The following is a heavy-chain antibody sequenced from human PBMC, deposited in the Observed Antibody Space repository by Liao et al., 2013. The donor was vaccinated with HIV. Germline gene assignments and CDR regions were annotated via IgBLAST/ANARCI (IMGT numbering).Heavy chain of an antibody. CDR1: GGSISSGGYS. Sequence: QVQLQESGPGLVKPSQTLSLTCAVSGGSISSGGYSWSWIRQPPGKGLEWIGYIYHSGSTYYNPSLKSRVTISVDRSKNQFSLKLRSVTAADTAVYYCARGGGDYDWFDPWGQGTLVTVSS. V-gene: IGHV4-30-2*01. D-gene: IGHD4-17*01. J-gene: IGHJ5*02. CDR3: ARGGGDYDWFDP. CDR2: IYHSGST.